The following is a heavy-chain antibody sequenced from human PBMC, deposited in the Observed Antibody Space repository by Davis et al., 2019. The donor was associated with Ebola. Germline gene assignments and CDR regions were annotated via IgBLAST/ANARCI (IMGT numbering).Heavy chain of an antibody. CDR3: AREGGRYYDSSGYVFDI. D-gene: IGHD3-22*01. CDR1: GYRFTSYY. Sequence: SATVSCQASGYRFTSYYMHWARQAPGQRLEWMGIINPITGGTSYAQNFQVRVNMTRDTSTSTVYMELSSLRSEDTAVYYCAREGGRYYDSSGYVFDIWGQGTMVKVSS. V-gene: IGHV1-46*01. CDR2: INPITGGT. J-gene: IGHJ3*02.